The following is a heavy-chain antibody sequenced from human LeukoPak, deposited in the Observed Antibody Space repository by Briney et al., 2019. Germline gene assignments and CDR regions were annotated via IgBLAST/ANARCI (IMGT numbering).Heavy chain of an antibody. J-gene: IGHJ4*02. CDR2: IHYTGST. CDR3: ARVVGGVGLDY. V-gene: IGHV4-59*01. Sequence: SETLSLTCTVSGGSISGYYWTWIRQPPGEAFEYICCIHYTGSTSYNPFLNSRVTISVDTSKNQFALKLTSVTAADTAVYYCARVVGGVGLDYWGQGALVTVSA. D-gene: IGHD3-16*01. CDR1: GGSISGYY.